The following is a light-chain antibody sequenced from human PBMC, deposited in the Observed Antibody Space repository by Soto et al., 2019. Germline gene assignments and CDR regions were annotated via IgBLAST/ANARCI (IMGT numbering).Light chain of an antibody. CDR3: SSYTRSRTWV. CDR2: EVN. J-gene: IGLJ2*01. V-gene: IGLV2-14*01. CDR1: SSDVGGYNY. Sequence: QSALTQPASVSGSPGQSITISCAGTSSDVGGYNYVSWYQQLPGKAPKLMISEVNNRPSGVSNRFSGSKSGNTASLTISGLQAEDEADDYCSSYTRSRTWVFGGGTKLTVL.